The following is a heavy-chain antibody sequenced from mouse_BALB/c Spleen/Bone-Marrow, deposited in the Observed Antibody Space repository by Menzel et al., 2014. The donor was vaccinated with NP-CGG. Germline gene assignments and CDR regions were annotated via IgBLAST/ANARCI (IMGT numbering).Heavy chain of an antibody. CDR1: GYTFTEDT. Sequence: EVQLQQSGPELVKPGASVKISSLKTSGYTFTEDTMHWVKQSHGKSLEWIGVINPNNGGTTYKQKFKDKATLTVDKSSSTAYMEFRSLTSEDSAVYYCGRDGNYAIDYWGQGTSVTVSS. V-gene: IGHV1-22*01. CDR2: INPNNGGT. D-gene: IGHD2-1*01. J-gene: IGHJ4*01. CDR3: GRDGNYAIDY.